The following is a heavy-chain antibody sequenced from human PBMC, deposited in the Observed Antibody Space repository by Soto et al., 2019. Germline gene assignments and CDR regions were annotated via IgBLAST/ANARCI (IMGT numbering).Heavy chain of an antibody. CDR2: INPSGGST. Sequence: ASVKLSCKASGDTFTSYYMHWVRQAPGQGLEWMGIINPSGGSTSYAQKFQGRVTMTRDTSTSTVYMELSSLRSEDTAVYYCASNSYGYTFYDYWGQGTLVTVSS. CDR3: ASNSYGYTFYDY. D-gene: IGHD5-18*01. CDR1: GDTFTSYY. V-gene: IGHV1-46*01. J-gene: IGHJ4*02.